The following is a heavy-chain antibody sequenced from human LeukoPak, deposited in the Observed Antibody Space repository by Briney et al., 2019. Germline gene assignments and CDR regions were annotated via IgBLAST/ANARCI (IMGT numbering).Heavy chain of an antibody. CDR3: ARDRNYDYIWGSYRPDYFDY. CDR1: GFTFSSYT. Sequence: AGSLRLSCAASGFTFSSYTLNWVRQAPGKGLEWVSSISSSSSYIYYADSLKGRFTISRDNAKNSLYLQMNSLRAEDTAVYYCARDRNYDYIWGSYRPDYFDYWGQGTLVTVSS. V-gene: IGHV3-21*01. D-gene: IGHD3-16*02. J-gene: IGHJ4*02. CDR2: ISSSSSYI.